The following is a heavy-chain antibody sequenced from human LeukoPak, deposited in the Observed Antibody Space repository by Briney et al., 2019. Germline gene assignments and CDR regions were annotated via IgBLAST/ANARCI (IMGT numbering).Heavy chain of an antibody. CDR3: AKDLGSSWLADFYSYGMDV. Sequence: GGSLRLSCAASGYTFSDYVVHWVRQAPGKGLEWVAVISYDGRIKYYADSVKGRFTISRDNFKNTLYLQMNSLRPEDTALYYCAKDLGSSWLADFYSYGMDVWGQGTTVTVSS. CDR1: GYTFSDYV. J-gene: IGHJ6*02. V-gene: IGHV3-30*18. D-gene: IGHD6-13*01. CDR2: ISYDGRIK.